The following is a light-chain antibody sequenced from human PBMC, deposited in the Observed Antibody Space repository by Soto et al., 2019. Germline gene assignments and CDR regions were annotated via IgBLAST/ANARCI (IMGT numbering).Light chain of an antibody. CDR2: EVS. Sequence: QSPLTQPASVSGSPGQSITISCTGTSSDVGGYNYVSWYQQHPGKAPKLMIYEVSNRPSGVSNRFSGSKSGNTASLTISGLQAEDEADYYCSSYTSSSTLVVFGGGSKRTVL. J-gene: IGLJ2*01. CDR3: SSYTSSSTLVV. CDR1: SSDVGGYNY. V-gene: IGLV2-14*01.